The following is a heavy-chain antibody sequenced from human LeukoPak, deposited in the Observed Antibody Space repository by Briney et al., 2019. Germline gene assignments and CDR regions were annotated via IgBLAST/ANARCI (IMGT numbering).Heavy chain of an antibody. D-gene: IGHD3-10*01. CDR3: ARDGGSGSYFH. V-gene: IGHV4-59*01. J-gene: IGHJ4*02. CDR2: IYYSGST. Sequence: SETLSLTCTVSGGSISSYYWSWIRQPPGKGLEWIGYIYYSGSTNYNPSLKSRVTISVDTSKNQFSLKLSSVTAADTAVYYCARDGGSGSYFHWGQGTLVTVSS. CDR1: GGSISSYY.